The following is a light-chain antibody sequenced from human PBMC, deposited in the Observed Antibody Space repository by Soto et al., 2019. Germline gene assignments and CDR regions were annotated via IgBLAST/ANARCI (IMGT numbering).Light chain of an antibody. CDR2: DAS. J-gene: IGKJ1*01. Sequence: EIVLTQSPATLSLSPGERATLSCRASQSVSSSYLAWYQQKPGQAPRLLFYDASTRATGIPARFSGSGSGTDFTLTISSLEPEDFAVYYCQQRSNWPRTFGHGTKVEIK. CDR1: QSVSSSY. CDR3: QQRSNWPRT. V-gene: IGKV3D-20*02.